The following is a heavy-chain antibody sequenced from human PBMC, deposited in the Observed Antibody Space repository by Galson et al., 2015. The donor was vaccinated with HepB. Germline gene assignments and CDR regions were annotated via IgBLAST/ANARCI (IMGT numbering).Heavy chain of an antibody. V-gene: IGHV1-2*06. CDR3: ARGGITFGGVIVKGYRGAFDI. D-gene: IGHD3-16*02. Sequence: SVKVSCKASGYTFTGYYMHWVRQAPGQGLEWMERINPNSGGTNYAQKFQGRVTMTRDTSISTAYMELSRLRSDDTAVYYCARGGITFGGVIVKGYRGAFDIWGQGTMVTVSS. J-gene: IGHJ3*02. CDR1: GYTFTGYY. CDR2: INPNSGGT.